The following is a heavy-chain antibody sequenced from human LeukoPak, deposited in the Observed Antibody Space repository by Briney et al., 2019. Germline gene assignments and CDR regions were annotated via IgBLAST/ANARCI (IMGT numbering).Heavy chain of an antibody. CDR1: GHTFTGYY. V-gene: IGHV1-2*02. CDR3: ARSIMIFGVVYGMDV. J-gene: IGHJ6*02. D-gene: IGHD3-3*01. CDR2: INPNSGGT. Sequence: ASVKVSCKASGHTFTGYYMHWVRQAPGQGLEWMGWINPNSGGTNYAQKFQGRVTMTRDTSISTAYMELSRLRSDDTAVYYCARSIMIFGVVYGMDVWGQGTTVTVSS.